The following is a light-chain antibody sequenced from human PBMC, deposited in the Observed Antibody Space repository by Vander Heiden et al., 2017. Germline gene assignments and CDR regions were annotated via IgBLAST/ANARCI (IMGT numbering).Light chain of an antibody. CDR3: QQSYSTPRT. J-gene: IGKJ3*01. V-gene: IGKV1-39*01. Sequence: DIQMTQSPSSLSESVGDRVTITCRASQSISSYLNWYQQKPGKAPKLMIYAASSLQSGVPSRFSGSGSGTDFTLTISSLQPEDFATYYSQQSYSTPRTFGPGTKVDIK. CDR1: QSISSY. CDR2: AAS.